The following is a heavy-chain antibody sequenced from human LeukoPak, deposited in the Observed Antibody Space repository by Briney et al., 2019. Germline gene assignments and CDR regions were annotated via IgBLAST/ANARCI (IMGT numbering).Heavy chain of an antibody. V-gene: IGHV4-59*01. J-gene: IGHJ5*02. CDR2: IYHSGST. CDR3: ARDRKYYYDSSGYFNWFDP. CDR1: GGSISSYY. D-gene: IGHD3-22*01. Sequence: SETLSLTCTVSGGSISSYYWSWIRQPPGKGLEWIGYIYHSGSTNYNPSLKSRVTISVDTSKNQFSLKLSSVTAADTAVYYCARDRKYYYDSSGYFNWFDPWGQGTLVTVSS.